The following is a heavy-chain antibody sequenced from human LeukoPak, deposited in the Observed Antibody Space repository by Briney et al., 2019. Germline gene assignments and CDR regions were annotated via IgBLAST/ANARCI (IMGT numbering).Heavy chain of an antibody. J-gene: IGHJ4*02. D-gene: IGHD1-26*01. CDR1: GASMSTYY. V-gene: IGHV4-59*08. CDR2: IYHSGST. Sequence: SETLSLTCTVSGASMSTYYWSWIRQPPGKGLEWIAYIYHSGSTNYNPSLKSRVTMSLDTSKNQFSLKLSSVTAADTAVYYCARTHPSVGAYFDYWGQGTLVTVSS. CDR3: ARTHPSVGAYFDY.